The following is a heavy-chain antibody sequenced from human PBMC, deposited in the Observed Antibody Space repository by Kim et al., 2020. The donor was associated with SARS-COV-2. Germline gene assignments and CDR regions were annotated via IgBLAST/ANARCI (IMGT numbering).Heavy chain of an antibody. J-gene: IGHJ6*02. CDR1: GFTFSSYA. CDR2: ISSNGGST. V-gene: IGHV3-64*02. D-gene: IGHD3-22*01. Sequence: GGSLRLSCAASGFTFSSYAMHWVRQAPGKGLEYVSAISSNGGSTYYADSVKGRFTISRDNSKNTLYLQMGSLRAEDMAVYYCAREAYYYDSSGLNRGGMDVWGQGTTVTVSS. CDR3: AREAYYYDSSGLNRGGMDV.